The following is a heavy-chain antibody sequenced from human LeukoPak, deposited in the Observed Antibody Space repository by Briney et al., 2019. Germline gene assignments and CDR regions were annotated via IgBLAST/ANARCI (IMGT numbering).Heavy chain of an antibody. CDR3: ARRGTLGGSFDY. J-gene: IGHJ4*02. Sequence: MTSETLSLTCTVSGGSISRYYWSWIRQPPGKGLEWIGYIYYSGTTNYNPSLKSRVTISVDTSKNQFSVKLSSVTAADTAVYYCARRGTLGGSFDYWGQGTLVTVSS. V-gene: IGHV4-59*08. D-gene: IGHD3-16*01. CDR2: IYYSGTT. CDR1: GGSISRYY.